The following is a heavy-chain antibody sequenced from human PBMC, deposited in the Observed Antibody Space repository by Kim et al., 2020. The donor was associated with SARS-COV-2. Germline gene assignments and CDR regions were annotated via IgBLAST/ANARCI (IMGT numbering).Heavy chain of an antibody. J-gene: IGHJ3*02. V-gene: IGHV4-4*02. D-gene: IGHD3-22*01. CDR3: ARTYYYDSSGPGDAFDI. Sequence: KSGVTISVDKTKNQFSLKLSSVTAADTAVYYCARTYYYDSSGPGDAFDIWGQGTMVTVSS.